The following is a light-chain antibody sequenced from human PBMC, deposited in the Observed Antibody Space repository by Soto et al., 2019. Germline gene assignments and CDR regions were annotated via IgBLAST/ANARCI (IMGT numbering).Light chain of an antibody. J-gene: IGKJ2*01. CDR1: QSITAY. Sequence: DIQMTQSQSSLSASVGARTTFPSREGQSITAYLNWYQHKPGKAPKLLIFAPSTLQTGVPSRFSGSGSGTHFTLTISGLQPEDFATYYCQQTFSSPYTFAQGTKLEI. CDR2: APS. CDR3: QQTFSSPYT. V-gene: IGKV1-39*01.